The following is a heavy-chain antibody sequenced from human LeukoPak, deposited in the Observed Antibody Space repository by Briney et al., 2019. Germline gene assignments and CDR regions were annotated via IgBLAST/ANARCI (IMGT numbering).Heavy chain of an antibody. J-gene: IGHJ6*02. D-gene: IGHD6-13*01. CDR2: ISYDGINK. CDR3: ARAFEQQLVGRNYYGMDF. Sequence: GGSLRLSCAASGFTFSSYALHWVRQAPGKGLDWVAVISYDGINKYYADSVEGRFTVSKDNSKNTLYLQMRSLRTEDTAVYYCARAFEQQLVGRNYYGMDFWGRGTTVTVSS. V-gene: IGHV3-30-3*01. CDR1: GFTFSSYA.